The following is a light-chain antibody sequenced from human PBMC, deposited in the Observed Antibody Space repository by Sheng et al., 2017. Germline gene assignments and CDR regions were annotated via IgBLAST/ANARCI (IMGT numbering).Light chain of an antibody. CDR2: GAS. Sequence: DIQMTQSPSSLSASVGDRVTITCRASQSINSDLNWYQQKSGKAPKILIYGASSLQSGVPSRFSGSGSGTDHTLTISNLQPEDFATYYCQQYSEFPLTFGGGTKVEIK. V-gene: IGKV1-39*01. J-gene: IGKJ4*01. CDR1: QSINSD. CDR3: QQYSEFPLT.